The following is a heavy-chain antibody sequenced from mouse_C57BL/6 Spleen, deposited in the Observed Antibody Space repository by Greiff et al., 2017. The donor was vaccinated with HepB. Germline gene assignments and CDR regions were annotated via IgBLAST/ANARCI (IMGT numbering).Heavy chain of an antibody. V-gene: IGHV6-3*01. CDR2: IRLKSDNYAT. CDR3: TSYERALDY. Sequence: EVHLVESGGGLVQPGGSMKLSCVASGFTFSNYWMNWVRQSPEKGLEWVAQIRLKSDNYATHYAESVKGRFTISRDDSKSSVYLQMNNLRAEDTGIYYCTSYERALDYWGQGTSVTVSS. D-gene: IGHD2-10*02. J-gene: IGHJ4*01. CDR1: GFTFSNYW.